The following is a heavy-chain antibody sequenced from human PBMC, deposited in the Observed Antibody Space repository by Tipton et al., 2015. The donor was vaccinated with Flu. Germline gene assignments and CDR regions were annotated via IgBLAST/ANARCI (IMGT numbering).Heavy chain of an antibody. J-gene: IGHJ4*02. V-gene: IGHV4-59*01. Sequence: TLSLTCTVSGGSINSYYWSWIRQPPGKGLEWIGYLHYSGSTNYNPSLKSRVTISEGTSMNQFSLKLSSVTAADTAVYYCARDVAAFPAAIRDWGQGTLVTVSS. CDR3: ARDVAAFPAAIRD. D-gene: IGHD6-13*01. CDR1: GGSINSYY. CDR2: LHYSGST.